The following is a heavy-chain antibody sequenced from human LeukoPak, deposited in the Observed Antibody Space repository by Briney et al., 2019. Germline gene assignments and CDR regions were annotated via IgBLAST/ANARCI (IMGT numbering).Heavy chain of an antibody. CDR1: GFTFSSYT. J-gene: IGHJ4*02. V-gene: IGHV3-21*06. Sequence: GGSLRLCCAASGFTFSSYTMNWVRQAPGKGLEWVSSISGSGTYIYYADSVKGRFTISRDNANNLLYLQMSSLRVDDTAVFYCARDPTRWSAWLLPPDYWGQGTLVTVSS. CDR3: ARDPTRWSAWLLPPDY. D-gene: IGHD3-22*01. CDR2: ISGSGTYI.